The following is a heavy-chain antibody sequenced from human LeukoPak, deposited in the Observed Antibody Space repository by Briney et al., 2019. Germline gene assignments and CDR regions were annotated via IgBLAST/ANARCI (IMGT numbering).Heavy chain of an antibody. CDR3: AHTGYDFWSGPFDY. J-gene: IGHJ4*02. CDR2: IYWDDDK. Sequence: ESGPTLVNPTQTLTLSCTFSGFSLSTSGVGVGWIRQPPGKALEWLALIYWDDDKRYSPSLKSRLTITKDTSKNQVVLTMTNMDPVDTATYYCAHTGYDFWSGPFDYWGQGTLVTVSS. D-gene: IGHD3-3*01. CDR1: GFSLSTSGVG. V-gene: IGHV2-5*02.